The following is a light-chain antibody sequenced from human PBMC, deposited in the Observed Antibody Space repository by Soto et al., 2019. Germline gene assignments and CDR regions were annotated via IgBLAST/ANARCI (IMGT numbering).Light chain of an antibody. CDR3: QQTSSFPLT. V-gene: IGKV1-12*01. Sequence: DIQVTQSPSSVSASVGDRVTITCRASQGLVNWLAWYQQKPGKAPKLLIYAASSFQSGVPSRFSGSGSGTDFTLTICSLQPEDFATYYCQQTSSFPLTFGGGTKVEIK. CDR2: AAS. CDR1: QGLVNW. J-gene: IGKJ4*01.